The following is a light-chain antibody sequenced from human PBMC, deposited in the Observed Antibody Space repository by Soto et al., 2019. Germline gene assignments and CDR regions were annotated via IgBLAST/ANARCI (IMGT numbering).Light chain of an antibody. CDR2: GST. Sequence: QSVLTQPPSVSGAPGQRVTISCTGSISNIGAGYDVYWYQHLPGTAPKLLIYGSTNRPSEVPDRFSGSKSGTSASLAITGLQAEDEADYYCQSHDSSLSGSYVFGTGTKVTVL. V-gene: IGLV1-40*01. CDR1: ISNIGAGYD. CDR3: QSHDSSLSGSYV. J-gene: IGLJ1*01.